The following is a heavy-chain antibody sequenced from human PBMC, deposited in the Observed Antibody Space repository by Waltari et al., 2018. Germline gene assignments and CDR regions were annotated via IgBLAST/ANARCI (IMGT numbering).Heavy chain of an antibody. V-gene: IGHV1-2*02. D-gene: IGHD3-10*01. J-gene: IGHJ4*02. CDR1: GYTFTGYY. CDR3: ARALPHYYYGSGSYIGFDY. CDR2: INPNSGGT. Sequence: QVQLVQSGAEVKKPGASVKVSCKASGYTFTGYYMHWVRQAPGQGLEWMGWINPNSGGTNYAQKFQGRVTMTRDTSISTAYMELSRLRSDDTAVYYCARALPHYYYGSGSYIGFDYWGQGTLVTVSS.